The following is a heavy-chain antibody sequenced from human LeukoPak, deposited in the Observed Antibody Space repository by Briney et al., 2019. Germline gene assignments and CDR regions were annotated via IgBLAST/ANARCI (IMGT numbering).Heavy chain of an antibody. Sequence: SETLSLTCTVSGGSISSNNYYWGWIRQPPGKGLEWIGSIDYSGTTYYSPSLKSRVTISVDTSKNQFSLRLSSVTAADTAVYYCARPGSVTGWFYFDYWGQGTLVTVSS. CDR3: ARPGSVTGWFYFDY. V-gene: IGHV4-39*01. D-gene: IGHD2-21*02. CDR2: IDYSGTT. J-gene: IGHJ4*02. CDR1: GGSISSNNYY.